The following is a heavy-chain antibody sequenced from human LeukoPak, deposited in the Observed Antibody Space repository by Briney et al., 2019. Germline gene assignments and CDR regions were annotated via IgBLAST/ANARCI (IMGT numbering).Heavy chain of an antibody. J-gene: IGHJ4*02. CDR3: AKTAAGLIDY. CDR2: ISYDGSNK. CDR1: GFTFSSYG. V-gene: IGHV3-30*18. D-gene: IGHD6-13*01. Sequence: PGGSLRLSCAASGFTFSSYGIYWVRQAPGKGLEWVAVISYDGSNKYYADSVKGRFTISRDNSKNTLYLQMNSLRAEDTAVYYCAKTAAGLIDYWGQGTLATVSS.